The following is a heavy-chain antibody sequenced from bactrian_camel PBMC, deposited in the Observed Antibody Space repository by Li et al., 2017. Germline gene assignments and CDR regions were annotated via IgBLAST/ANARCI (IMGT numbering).Heavy chain of an antibody. Sequence: VQLVESGGGSVQAGESLTLSCAASGYTASRNNIAWFRQAPGKEREGIAVIDFRSGGTLYADSVKGRFTISKDNAKDTLYLQMNSLKPEDTAMYHCAADLPNLGGGGVTLCRGHGLIGVDYWGKGTQVTVS. J-gene: IGHJ7*01. CDR1: GYTASRNN. D-gene: IGHD7*01. CDR2: IDFRSGGT. V-gene: IGHV3S40*01.